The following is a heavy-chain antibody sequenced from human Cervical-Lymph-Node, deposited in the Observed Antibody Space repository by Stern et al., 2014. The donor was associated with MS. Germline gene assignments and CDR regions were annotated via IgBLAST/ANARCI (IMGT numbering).Heavy chain of an antibody. CDR1: GFTFNIYG. V-gene: IGHV3-30*18. J-gene: IGHJ4*02. D-gene: IGHD5-18*01. CDR3: AKGGYSYGVIDY. CDR2: TSSDGSNK. Sequence: VQLVESGGGVVQPGRSLRLSCAASGFTFNIYGMHWVRQTPGKGLEWVAATSSDGSNKFYADSVKGRFTISSDNSRNTLYLQMNTLRGEDTAVYYCAKGGYSYGVIDYWGQGSLVTVSS.